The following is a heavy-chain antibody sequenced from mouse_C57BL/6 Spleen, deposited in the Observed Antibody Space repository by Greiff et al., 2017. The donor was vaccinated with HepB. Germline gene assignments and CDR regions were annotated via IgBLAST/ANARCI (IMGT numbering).Heavy chain of an antibody. V-gene: IGHV1-55*01. D-gene: IGHD1-1*01. Sequence: VQLQQSGAELVKPGASAKMSCKASGYTFTSYWITWVKQRPGQGLEWIGDIYPGSGSTNYNEKFKSKATLTVDTSSSTAYMQLSSLTSEDSAVYYCARRITTVVANYFDYWGQGTTLTVSS. CDR3: ARRITTVVANYFDY. CDR2: IYPGSGST. CDR1: GYTFTSYW. J-gene: IGHJ2*01.